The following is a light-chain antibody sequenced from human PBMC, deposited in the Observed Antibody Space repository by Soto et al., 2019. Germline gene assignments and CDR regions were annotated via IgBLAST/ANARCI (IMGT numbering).Light chain of an antibody. J-gene: IGKJ2*01. Sequence: DIQMTQSPSSLSASVRDTVTITCRASQSISVHLNWYQQKPGEVPKLLIYAASNLHSGVPSRFSGSGSETDFALTISSLQPEDFATSYCQQSYITPYTFGQGTRLEIK. V-gene: IGKV1-39*01. CDR3: QQSYITPYT. CDR2: AAS. CDR1: QSISVH.